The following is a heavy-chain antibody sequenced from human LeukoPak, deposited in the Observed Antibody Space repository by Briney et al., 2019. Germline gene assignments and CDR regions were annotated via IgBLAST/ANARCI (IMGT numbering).Heavy chain of an antibody. CDR2: IYTSGST. CDR1: GGSISSYY. V-gene: IGHV4-4*07. J-gene: IGHJ5*02. CDR3: ARDYGRRQCNWFDP. D-gene: IGHD4-17*01. Sequence: SETLSLTCTVSGGSISSYYWSWIRQPAGKGLEWIGRIYTSGSTNYNPSLKSRVTMSVDTSKNQFSLKLSSVTAADTAVYYCARDYGRRQCNWFDPWGQGTLVTVSS.